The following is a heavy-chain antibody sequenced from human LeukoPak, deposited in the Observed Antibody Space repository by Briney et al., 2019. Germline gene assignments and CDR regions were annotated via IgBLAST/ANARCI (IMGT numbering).Heavy chain of an antibody. Sequence: ASVEVSCKASGYTFTGYYMHWVRQAPGQGLEWMGRINPNSGGTNYAQKFQGRVTMTRDTSISTAYMELSRLRSDDTAVYYCARDRRSAAGTKDYYFDYWGQGTLVTVSS. CDR2: INPNSGGT. D-gene: IGHD6-13*01. CDR1: GYTFTGYY. J-gene: IGHJ4*02. V-gene: IGHV1-2*06. CDR3: ARDRRSAAGTKDYYFDY.